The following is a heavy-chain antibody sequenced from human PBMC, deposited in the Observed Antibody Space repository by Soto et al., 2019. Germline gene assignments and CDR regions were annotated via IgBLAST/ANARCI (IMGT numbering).Heavy chain of an antibody. D-gene: IGHD6-13*01. CDR1: GGTFSSYA. CDR2: IIPIFGTA. V-gene: IGHV1-69*13. Sequence: SVKVSCKASGGTFSSYAISWVRQAPGQGLEWMGGIIPIFGTANYAQKFQGRVTITADESTSTAYMELSSLRSEDTAVYYCARTLGYSSSWYSLYYYYYGMDVWGQGTTVTVSS. CDR3: ARTLGYSSSWYSLYYYYYGMDV. J-gene: IGHJ6*02.